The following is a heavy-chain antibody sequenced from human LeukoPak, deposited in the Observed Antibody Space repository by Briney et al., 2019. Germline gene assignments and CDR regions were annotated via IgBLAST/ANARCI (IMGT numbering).Heavy chain of an antibody. Sequence: ASVKVSCKTSGYPFIGYYLHWVRQAPGQGLEWIGWINPNCGDSNYARQFQGRVTMTRDTSVSTAYMELSSLRSEDTAVYYCAREWVKYDFWSGSPLDVWGKGTTVTVSS. CDR3: AREWVKYDFWSGSPLDV. J-gene: IGHJ6*04. D-gene: IGHD3-3*01. CDR1: GYPFIGYY. CDR2: INPNCGDS. V-gene: IGHV1-2*02.